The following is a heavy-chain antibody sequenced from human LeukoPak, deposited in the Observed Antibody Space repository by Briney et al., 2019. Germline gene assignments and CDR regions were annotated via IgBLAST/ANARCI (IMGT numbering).Heavy chain of an antibody. J-gene: IGHJ3*02. CDR2: ISPSGGST. V-gene: IGHV1-46*01. CDR1: GYTFTSNY. CDR3: ANWVTYGSGIGVRAFDI. Sequence: ASVKVSCKAFGYTFTSNYMHWVRQAPGQGPEWMGVISPSGGSTIYAQKFQGRVTMTEDTSTDTAYMELSSLRSEDTAVYYCANWVTYGSGIGVRAFDIWGQGTMVTVSS. D-gene: IGHD3-10*01.